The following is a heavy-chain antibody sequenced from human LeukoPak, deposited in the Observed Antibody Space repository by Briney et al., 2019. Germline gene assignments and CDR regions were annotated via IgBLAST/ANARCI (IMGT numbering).Heavy chain of an antibody. CDR3: ARLRAPITMVRGPPDY. Sequence: RASVKVSCKASGYTFTSYGISWVRQAPGQGLEWMGWISAYNGNTNYAQKLQGRVTMTTDTSTSTAYMELRSLRSDDTAVYYCARLRAPITMVRGPPDYWGQGTLVTVSS. CDR1: GYTFTSYG. D-gene: IGHD3-10*01. J-gene: IGHJ4*02. V-gene: IGHV1-18*01. CDR2: ISAYNGNT.